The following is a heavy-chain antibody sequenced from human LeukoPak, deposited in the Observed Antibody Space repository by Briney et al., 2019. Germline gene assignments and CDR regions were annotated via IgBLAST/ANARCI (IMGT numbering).Heavy chain of an antibody. CDR3: ARCKGGWSDHYYGLDV. Sequence: GRSLRLSCAASGFTFSSYAMHWVRQAPGKGLEWVAVISYDGSNKYYADSVKGRFTISRDNSKSSLYPQMNSLRAEDTAVYYCARCKGGWSDHYYGLDVWGQGTTVTVSS. CDR2: ISYDGSNK. CDR1: GFTFSSYA. J-gene: IGHJ6*02. D-gene: IGHD6-19*01. V-gene: IGHV3-30*14.